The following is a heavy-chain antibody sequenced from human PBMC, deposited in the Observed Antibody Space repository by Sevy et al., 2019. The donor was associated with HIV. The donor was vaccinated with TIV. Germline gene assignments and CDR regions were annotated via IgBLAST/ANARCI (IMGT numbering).Heavy chain of an antibody. V-gene: IGHV3-23*01. CDR1: EFTFSSYA. Sequence: GSLRLSCAASEFTFSSYAMNWVRQAPGKGLEWVSSISVSGRSTCYADSVEGRFTISRDNSQNTLYLQMNSLRAADTAVYYCAKGFCSGGSCPRDYYYYGMDVWGQGTTVTVSS. D-gene: IGHD2-15*01. CDR3: AKGFCSGGSCPRDYYYYGMDV. CDR2: ISVSGRST. J-gene: IGHJ6*02.